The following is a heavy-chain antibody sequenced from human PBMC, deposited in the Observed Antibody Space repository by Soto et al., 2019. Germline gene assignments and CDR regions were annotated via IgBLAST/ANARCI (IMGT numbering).Heavy chain of an antibody. Sequence: PGESLKISCKGSGYSFTTYWISWVRQVPGKGLQWMGRIDPSDSYTTYSPSFQGHVSISTDKSISTAYLQWSSLKASDTATYYCASRPYATYNYSGMDVWGQGTTVTVSS. D-gene: IGHD2-8*01. J-gene: IGHJ6*02. V-gene: IGHV5-10-1*01. CDR1: GYSFTTYW. CDR3: ASRPYATYNYSGMDV. CDR2: IDPSDSYT.